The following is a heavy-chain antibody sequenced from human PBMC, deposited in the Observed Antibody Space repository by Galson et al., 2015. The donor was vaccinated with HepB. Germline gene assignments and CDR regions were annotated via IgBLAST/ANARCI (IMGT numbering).Heavy chain of an antibody. V-gene: IGHV3-30*18. J-gene: IGHJ6*02. Sequence: FSSYGMHWVRQAPGKGLEWVAVISYDGSNKYYADSVKGRFTISRDNSKNTLYLQMNSLRAEDTAVYYCAKDLRSSSGYYYYYGMDVWGQGTTVTVSS. CDR1: FSSYG. CDR3: AKDLRSSSGYYYYYGMDV. D-gene: IGHD6-13*01. CDR2: ISYDGSNK.